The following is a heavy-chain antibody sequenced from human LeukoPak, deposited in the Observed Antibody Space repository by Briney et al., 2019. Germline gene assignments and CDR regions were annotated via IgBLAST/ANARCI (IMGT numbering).Heavy chain of an antibody. CDR1: GGTFNSSG. V-gene: IGHV1-69*13. Sequence: GASVKVSCKASGGTFNSSGISWVRQAPGQGLEWMGGIISFFGAAHYIQKFQGRLTITADESTSTAYMELSSLTSEDTAVYYCTRDPSVDYDLLSHWFDPWGQGTLVIVSS. CDR3: TRDPSVDYDLLSHWFDP. CDR2: IISFFGAA. J-gene: IGHJ5*02. D-gene: IGHD3-9*01.